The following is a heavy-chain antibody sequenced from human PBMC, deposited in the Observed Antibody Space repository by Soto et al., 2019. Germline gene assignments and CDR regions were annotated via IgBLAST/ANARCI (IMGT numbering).Heavy chain of an antibody. D-gene: IGHD2-2*01. V-gene: IGHV1-18*01. CDR3: ARDILKNCSSNRCYEYIGEYYYYGMDV. Sequence: ASVKVSCKASGYTFTSYGISWVRQAPGQGLEWMGWISAYNGNTNYAQKLQGRVTMTTDTSTSTAYMELRSLRSDDTAVYYCARDILKNCSSNRCYEYIGEYYYYGMDVWGQGNTVTVS. J-gene: IGHJ6*02. CDR2: ISAYNGNT. CDR1: GYTFTSYG.